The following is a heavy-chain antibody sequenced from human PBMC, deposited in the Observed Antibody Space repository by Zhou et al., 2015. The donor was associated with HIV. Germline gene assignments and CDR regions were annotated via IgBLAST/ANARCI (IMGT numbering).Heavy chain of an antibody. V-gene: IGHV3-53*01. J-gene: IGHJ6*03. CDR1: GFTVSSNY. Sequence: EVQLVESGGGLVQPGGSLRLSCAASGFTVSSNYMTWVRQAPGKGLEWVSTLYSVGSAYYADSVRGRFTISRDNSKNTVFLQMNSLRTEDTAVYYCAREDYYYMDVWGKGTTVTVSS. CDR3: AREDYYYMDV. CDR2: LYSVGSA.